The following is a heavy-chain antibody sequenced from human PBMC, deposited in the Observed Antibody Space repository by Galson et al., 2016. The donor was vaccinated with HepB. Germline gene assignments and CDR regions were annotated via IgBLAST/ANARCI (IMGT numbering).Heavy chain of an antibody. CDR3: ARGSSGHVEIDY. Sequence: VRQAPGQGLEWMGIINPSGGSTTYAQKFQGRVTMTRDTSTSTVYMELSSLRSEDTAVYYCARGSSGHVEIDYWGQGTLVTVSS. J-gene: IGHJ4*02. V-gene: IGHV1-46*01. CDR2: INPSGGST. D-gene: IGHD6-19*01.